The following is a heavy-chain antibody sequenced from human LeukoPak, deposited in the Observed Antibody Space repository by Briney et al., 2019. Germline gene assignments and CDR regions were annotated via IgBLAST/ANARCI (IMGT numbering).Heavy chain of an antibody. J-gene: IGHJ4*02. CDR2: IYSGGST. D-gene: IGHD3-10*01. CDR3: AKDLVIGLPWFGESTTTLDY. CDR1: GFTVSSNY. Sequence: GGSLRLSCAASGFTVSSNYMSWVRQAPGKGLEWVSVIYSGGSTYCADSVKGRFTISRDNSKNTLYLQMNSLRAEDTAVYYCAKDLVIGLPWFGESTTTLDYWGQGTLVTVSS. V-gene: IGHV3-66*02.